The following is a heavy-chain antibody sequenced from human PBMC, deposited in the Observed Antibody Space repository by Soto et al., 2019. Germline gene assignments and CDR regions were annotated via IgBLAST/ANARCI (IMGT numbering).Heavy chain of an antibody. CDR1: GFTFSSYE. Sequence: GSLRLSCAASGFTFSSYEMNWVRQAPGKGLEWVSYISSSGSTIYYADSVKGRFTISRDNAKNSLYLQMNSLRAEDTAVYYCARGALGIAGGNALDIWGQGTMVTVSS. V-gene: IGHV3-48*03. CDR2: ISSSGSTI. CDR3: ARGALGIAGGNALDI. J-gene: IGHJ3*02. D-gene: IGHD1-26*01.